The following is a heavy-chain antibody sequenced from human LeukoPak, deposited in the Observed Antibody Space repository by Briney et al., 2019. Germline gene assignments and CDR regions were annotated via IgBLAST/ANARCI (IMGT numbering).Heavy chain of an antibody. V-gene: IGHV1-46*01. Sequence: ASVKVSCKASGYTFTSYYVHWVRQAPGQGLEWMGIISPSGASTSYAQKFQGRVTMTRDTSTSTVYMELSSLRSEDTAVYYCARDSAQGIVAYFDYWGQGTLVTVSS. CDR2: ISPSGAST. J-gene: IGHJ4*02. CDR3: ARDSAQGIVAYFDY. D-gene: IGHD5-12*01. CDR1: GYTFTSYY.